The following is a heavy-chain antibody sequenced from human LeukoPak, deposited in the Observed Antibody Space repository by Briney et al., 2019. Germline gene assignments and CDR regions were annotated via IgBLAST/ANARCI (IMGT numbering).Heavy chain of an antibody. CDR1: GFTFSSYG. CDR3: AKASGGYSYGPHDY. CDR2: ISYDGSNK. D-gene: IGHD5-18*01. Sequence: GGSLRLSCAASGFTFSSYGMHWVRQAPGKGLEWVAVISYDGSNKYYADSVKGRLTISRDNSKNTLYLQMNSLRAEDTAVYYCAKASGGYSYGPHDYWGQGTLVTVSS. V-gene: IGHV3-30*18. J-gene: IGHJ4*02.